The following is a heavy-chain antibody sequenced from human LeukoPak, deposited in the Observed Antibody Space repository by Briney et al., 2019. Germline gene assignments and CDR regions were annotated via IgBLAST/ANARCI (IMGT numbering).Heavy chain of an antibody. J-gene: IGHJ5*02. CDR3: SRTISIFGILPDNWLDP. D-gene: IGHD3-3*01. Sequence: QTGGSLRLSCAGSGFTLRHYAMHWIRQAPGKGLEWVAVMSYDAQNKSYSDSVEGRFTISRDDSKNTLYLQLNNLRPGDTAVYYCSRTISIFGILPDNWLDPWGQGTLVSVSS. CDR1: GFTLRHYA. CDR2: MSYDAQNK. V-gene: IGHV3-30*03.